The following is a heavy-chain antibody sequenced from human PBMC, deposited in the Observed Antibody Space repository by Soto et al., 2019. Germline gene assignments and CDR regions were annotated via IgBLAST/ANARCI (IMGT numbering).Heavy chain of an antibody. Sequence: EVKFLESGGGLVQPGGSLRLSCKTSGFIFSEYTMSWVRQAPGKGMEWVSAIYSSGTAFYADSVRGRFTISRDSSATRVNLQLNSLRVEDSALYSCAKGRQPDKSWANDYWGLGTLVTISS. V-gene: IGHV3-23*05. CDR3: AKGRQPDKSWANDY. J-gene: IGHJ4*02. D-gene: IGHD2-2*01. CDR1: GFIFSEYT. CDR2: IYSSGTA.